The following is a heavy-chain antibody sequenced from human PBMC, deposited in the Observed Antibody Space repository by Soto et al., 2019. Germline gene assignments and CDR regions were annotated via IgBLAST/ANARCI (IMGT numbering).Heavy chain of an antibody. J-gene: IGHJ4*02. V-gene: IGHV3-23*01. CDR2: INGRGRNA. Sequence: GGSLRLSCAASGFSFSTYDMSWVRQTPWKGLEWVSTINGRGRNADYADSVKGSFTVSRDNSKNMLYLQMNSLIVDDTAVYYCAYRTGFDYWGQGALVTVSS. CDR1: GFSFSTYD. CDR3: AYRTGFDY.